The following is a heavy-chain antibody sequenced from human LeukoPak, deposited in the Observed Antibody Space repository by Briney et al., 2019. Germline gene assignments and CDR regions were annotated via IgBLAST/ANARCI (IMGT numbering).Heavy chain of an antibody. CDR2: IYPGDSDT. D-gene: IGHD6-13*01. CDR1: GYSFTNYW. Sequence: GESLKISCKGSGYSFTNYWIGWVRQMPGKGLEWMGIIYPGDSDTRYIPSFQGQVTISADKSINTAYLQWSSLKASDTAMYYCARQHSSSPDWFDPWGQGTLVTVSS. V-gene: IGHV5-51*01. J-gene: IGHJ5*02. CDR3: ARQHSSSPDWFDP.